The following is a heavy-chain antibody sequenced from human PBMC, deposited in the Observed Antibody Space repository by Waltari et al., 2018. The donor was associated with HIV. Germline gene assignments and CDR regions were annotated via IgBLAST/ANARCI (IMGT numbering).Heavy chain of an antibody. CDR1: GYSISSGYY. Sequence: SGYSISSGYYWGWIRQPPGKGLEWIGSIYHSGSTYYNPSLKSRVTISVDTSKNQFSLKLSSVTAADTAVYYCARGAVAGTCYFDYWGQGTLVTVSS. J-gene: IGHJ4*02. CDR2: IYHSGST. CDR3: ARGAVAGTCYFDY. D-gene: IGHD6-19*01. V-gene: IGHV4-38-2*02.